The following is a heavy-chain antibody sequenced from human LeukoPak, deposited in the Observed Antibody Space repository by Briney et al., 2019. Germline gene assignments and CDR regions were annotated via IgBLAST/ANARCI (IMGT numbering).Heavy chain of an antibody. D-gene: IGHD6-13*01. V-gene: IGHV3-20*04. Sequence: SGRSLRLSCEVSGFRFDDHGMSWVGQARGQGLEWVSGVDWNSYEKGCVDSEKGLFTISRDNAKNSLYLEMKSLRAEATAVSYCESGRGPGGYRNDCDMWGQGTMVTVSS. CDR3: ESGRGPGGYRNDCDM. CDR1: GFRFDDHG. CDR2: VDWNSYEK. J-gene: IGHJ3*02.